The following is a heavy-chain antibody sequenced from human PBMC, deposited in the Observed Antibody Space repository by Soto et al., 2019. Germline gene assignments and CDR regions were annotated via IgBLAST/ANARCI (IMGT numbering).Heavy chain of an antibody. V-gene: IGHV1-46*01. CDR1: GYLFTAYS. D-gene: IGHD2-15*01. CDR3: ARDENCSGGTCYSEYFLR. J-gene: IGHJ1*01. Sequence: QVHLVQSGAEVKKPGASVKVSCKASGYLFTAYSMHWVRLAPGQGLEWMGVVNPSGGSTNYAQNFQGRVTMTRDTSTSTVYMELSSLRSDDTAIYYCARDENCSGGTCYSEYFLRWGKGNLVTVSA. CDR2: VNPSGGST.